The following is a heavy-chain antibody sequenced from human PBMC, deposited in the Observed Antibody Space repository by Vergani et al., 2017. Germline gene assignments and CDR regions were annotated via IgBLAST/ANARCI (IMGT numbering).Heavy chain of an antibody. J-gene: IGHJ4*02. D-gene: IGHD5-24*01. V-gene: IGHV3-23*01. CDR1: GFTFSSHA. CDR3: GRGSDNYN. Sequence: EVQLLQSEGAVVQPGGSLSLSCVASGFTFSSHAMSWVRQGHGQGLEWVSSIKNTGASTHYADSVKGRFTISIDNSKKTLYLQMNGLRVEDPAVYYCGRGSDNYNWCQGTLVTVSS. CDR2: IKNTGAST.